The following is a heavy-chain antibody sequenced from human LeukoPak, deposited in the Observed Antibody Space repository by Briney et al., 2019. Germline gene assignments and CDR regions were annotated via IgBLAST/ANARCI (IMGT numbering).Heavy chain of an antibody. J-gene: IGHJ4*02. CDR1: GSSISSYY. D-gene: IGHD5-24*01. CDR2: VSYSGST. Sequence: SETLSLTCTVSGSSISSYYWSWIRQPPGEGLEWIGYVSYSGSTNYNPSLKSRVTISLDTSKNLFSLRLSSVTAADTAVYYCARHSQHSRDLGSARNFDYWGQGTLVTVSS. CDR3: ARHSQHSRDLGSARNFDY. V-gene: IGHV4-59*08.